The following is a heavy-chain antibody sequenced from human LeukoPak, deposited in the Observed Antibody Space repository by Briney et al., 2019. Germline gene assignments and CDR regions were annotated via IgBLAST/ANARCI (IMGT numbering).Heavy chain of an antibody. CDR3: ARDRRSPSGYISDY. Sequence: GGSLRLSCAASGFTFDDYAMHWVRQAPGKGLEWVSGISWNSGSIGYADSVKGRFTISRDNAKNSLYLQMNSLRAEDTAIYYCARDRRSPSGYISDYWGQGTLVTVSS. D-gene: IGHD5-12*01. CDR1: GFTFDDYA. V-gene: IGHV3-9*01. J-gene: IGHJ4*02. CDR2: ISWNSGSI.